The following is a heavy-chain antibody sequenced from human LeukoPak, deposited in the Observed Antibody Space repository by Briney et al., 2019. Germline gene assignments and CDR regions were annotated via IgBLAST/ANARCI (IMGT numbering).Heavy chain of an antibody. CDR3: ARVVVNLYYYYYYMDV. Sequence: SDTLSLTCAVYGGSFSGYYWSWIRQPPGKGLEWIGEINHSGSTNYNPSLKSRVTISVDTSKNQFSLKLSSVTAADTAVYYCARVVVNLYYYYYYMDVWGKGTTVTVSS. CDR2: INHSGST. V-gene: IGHV4-34*01. D-gene: IGHD2-15*01. CDR1: GGSFSGYY. J-gene: IGHJ6*03.